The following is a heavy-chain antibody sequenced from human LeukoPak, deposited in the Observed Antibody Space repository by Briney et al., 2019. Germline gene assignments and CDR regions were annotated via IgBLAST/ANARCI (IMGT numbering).Heavy chain of an antibody. J-gene: IGHJ5*02. CDR3: ARDPPGAVEKGWLPGINWFDP. V-gene: IGHV3-30*02. CDR2: IRYDGSNK. Sequence: GGSLRLSCAASGFTFSSYGMHWVRQAPGKGLEWVAFIRYDGSNKYYADSVKGRFTISRDNSKNTLYLQMNSLRAEDTAVYYCARDPPGAVEKGWLPGINWFDPWGQGTLVTVSS. CDR1: GFTFSSYG. D-gene: IGHD5-18*01.